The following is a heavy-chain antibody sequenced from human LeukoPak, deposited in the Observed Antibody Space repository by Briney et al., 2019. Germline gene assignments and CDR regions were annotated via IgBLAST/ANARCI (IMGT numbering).Heavy chain of an antibody. D-gene: IGHD2-15*01. CDR2: IYHSGTT. V-gene: IGHV4-4*02. Sequence: PSETLSLTCAVSGDSISSTSWWSWVRQPPGKGLEWIGEIYHSGTTNYNPSLKSRVTISVDKSKSQFSLNVNSVTAADTAVYYCVRGCSAGSCYGEYWGQGTLVTVSS. J-gene: IGHJ4*02. CDR3: VRGCSAGSCYGEY. CDR1: GDSISSTSW.